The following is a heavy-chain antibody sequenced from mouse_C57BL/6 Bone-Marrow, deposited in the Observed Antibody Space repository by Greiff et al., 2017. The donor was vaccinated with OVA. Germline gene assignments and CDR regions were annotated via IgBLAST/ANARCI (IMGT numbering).Heavy chain of an antibody. V-gene: IGHV14-4*01. CDR1: GFNIKDDY. J-gene: IGHJ3*01. Sequence: EVQGVESGAELVRPGASVKLSCTASGFNIKDDYMHWVKQRPEQGLEWIGWIDPENGDTEYASKFQGKATITADTSSNPAYLQLSSLTSEDTAVYYCTTTVPWFAYWGQGTLVTVSA. D-gene: IGHD1-1*01. CDR3: TTTVPWFAY. CDR2: IDPENGDT.